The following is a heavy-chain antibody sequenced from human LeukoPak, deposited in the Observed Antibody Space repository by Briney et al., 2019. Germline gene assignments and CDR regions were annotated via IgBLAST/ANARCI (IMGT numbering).Heavy chain of an antibody. CDR1: GFTFSSYS. CDR3: AKDQEGGIAVASGVLDY. Sequence: GGSLRLSCAASGFTFSSYSMNWVRQAPGKGLEWVSAISGSGGSTYYADSVKGRFTISRDNSKNTLYLQMNSLRAEDAAVYYCAKDQEGGIAVASGVLDYWGQGTLVTVSS. D-gene: IGHD6-19*01. J-gene: IGHJ4*02. CDR2: ISGSGGST. V-gene: IGHV3-23*01.